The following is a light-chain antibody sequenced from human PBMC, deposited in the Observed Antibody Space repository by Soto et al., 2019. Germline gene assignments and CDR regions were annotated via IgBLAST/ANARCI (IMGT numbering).Light chain of an antibody. V-gene: IGKV3-20*01. J-gene: IGKJ1*01. CDR3: QQYDSSPWT. CDR2: GAS. CDR1: QSVSSSF. Sequence: EIVLTQSPGTLSLSPGERATLSCRASQSVSSSFLAWYQQKPGQAPRLLIYGASSRATGSPDRFSGSGSGTDFTLTISRLEPEDFSVYYCQQYDSSPWTFGQGGEVEIK.